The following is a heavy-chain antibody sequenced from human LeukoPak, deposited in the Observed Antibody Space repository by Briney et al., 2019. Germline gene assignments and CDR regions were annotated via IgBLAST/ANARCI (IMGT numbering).Heavy chain of an antibody. CDR2: ISAYNGNT. V-gene: IGHV1-18*01. D-gene: IGHD3-3*01. Sequence: ASVKVSCKASGYTFTDYGISWVRQAPGQGLEWMGWISAYNGNTKYARKFQGRVTMTTDTSTSTAYMEVRSLRSDDTAVYYCAGDLRGYDFWSGFFKYYFDYWGQGTLVTVSS. J-gene: IGHJ4*02. CDR3: AGDLRGYDFWSGFFKYYFDY. CDR1: GYTFTDYG.